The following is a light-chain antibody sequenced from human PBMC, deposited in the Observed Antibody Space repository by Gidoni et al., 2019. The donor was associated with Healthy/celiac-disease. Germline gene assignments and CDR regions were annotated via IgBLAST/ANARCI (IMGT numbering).Light chain of an antibody. CDR3: QSADSSGTYVV. Sequence: SYELPQPPPVSVSPGQTARITCSGDALPKQYAYWYQQKPGQAPVLVIYKDNERPSGIPERFSGSSSGTTVTLTISGVQAEDEADYYCQSADSSGTYVVFGGGTKLTVL. CDR1: ALPKQY. CDR2: KDN. V-gene: IGLV3-25*02. J-gene: IGLJ2*01.